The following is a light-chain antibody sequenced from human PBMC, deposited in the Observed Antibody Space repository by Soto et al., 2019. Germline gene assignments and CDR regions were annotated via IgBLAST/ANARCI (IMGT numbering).Light chain of an antibody. CDR3: KSYAGSNTYV. CDR2: EVV. J-gene: IGLJ1*01. V-gene: IGLV2-8*01. CDR1: KNDIGVYDF. Sequence: QSALTQPPSASGSPGQSVTISCTGTKNDIGVYDFVSWYQHHPGKAPRLILYEVVQRPSGVPDRFSGSKSGNTASLTVSGLQAADEGDYFCKSYAGSNTYVFGSGTKVTVL.